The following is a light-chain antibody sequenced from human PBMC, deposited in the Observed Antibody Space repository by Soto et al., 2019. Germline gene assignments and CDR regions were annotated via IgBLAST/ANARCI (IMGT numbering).Light chain of an antibody. CDR2: DNG. V-gene: IGLV1-40*01. Sequence: QSVLTQPPSVSGAPGQRVTISCTGSNSNIGAGYDVHWYQHLPGTAPKLLIYDNGNRPSGVPDRFSGSKSGTSASLAITGLRAEDETSYYCQSYDNRLSGNWVFGGGTQLTVL. CDR3: QSYDNRLSGNWV. J-gene: IGLJ3*02. CDR1: NSNIGAGYD.